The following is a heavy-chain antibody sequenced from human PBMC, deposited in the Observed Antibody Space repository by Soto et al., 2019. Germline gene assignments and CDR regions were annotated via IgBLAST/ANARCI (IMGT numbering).Heavy chain of an antibody. D-gene: IGHD2-8*01. J-gene: IGHJ6*02. Sequence: ASVKVSCKASGGTFSSYAISWVRQAPGQGLEWMGGIIPIFGTANYAQKFQGRVTITADESTSTAYMELSSLRSEDTAVYYCATEEQYCTNGVCPGPYYYGMDVWGQGTTVTVSS. CDR1: GGTFSSYA. CDR2: IIPIFGTA. CDR3: ATEEQYCTNGVCPGPYYYGMDV. V-gene: IGHV1-69*13.